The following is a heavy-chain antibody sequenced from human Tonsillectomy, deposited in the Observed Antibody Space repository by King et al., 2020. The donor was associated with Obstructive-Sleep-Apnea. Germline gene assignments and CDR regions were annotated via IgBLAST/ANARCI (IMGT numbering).Heavy chain of an antibody. CDR3: TRPGGDASYNYGMDV. V-gene: IGHV3-73*02. D-gene: IGHD2-21*02. J-gene: IGHJ6*02. CDR2: IRSKDNNYAT. Sequence: VQLVESGGGLVQPGGSLKLSCAASGFIISGSAMHWVRQASGKGLEWIGRIRSKDNNYATAYAASGKGRFTVSRDDSNNTAYLQMNSMKTEDTAVYYCTRPGGDASYNYGMDVWGQGATVTVSS. CDR1: GFIISGSA.